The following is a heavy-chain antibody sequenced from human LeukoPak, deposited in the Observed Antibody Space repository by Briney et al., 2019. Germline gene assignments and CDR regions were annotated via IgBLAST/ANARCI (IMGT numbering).Heavy chain of an antibody. CDR1: GGSITSYY. D-gene: IGHD4-17*01. V-gene: IGHV4-4*07. Sequence: PSETLSLTCTVSGGSITSYYWSWIRQPAGKGLEWIGRIYTSGSTNYNPSLKSRVTISVDTSKNQFPLELSSVTAADTAVYYCARRVTTVTGDAFDIWGQGTLVTVSS. CDR2: IYTSGST. CDR3: ARRVTTVTGDAFDI. J-gene: IGHJ3*02.